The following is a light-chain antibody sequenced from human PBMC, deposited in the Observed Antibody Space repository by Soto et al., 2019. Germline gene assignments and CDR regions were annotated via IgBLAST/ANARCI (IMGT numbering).Light chain of an antibody. J-gene: IGKJ1*01. Sequence: EMVLTQSPGTLSLYPGERATLSCRASQSLTNNYFAWYQQKPGRALRLLIDGASTRATGITDRFSGSGAGTDFTSTISRLEPEDVAVYYCQQYEAVVTFGQGTEVEI. V-gene: IGKV3-20*01. CDR1: QSLTNNY. CDR2: GAS. CDR3: QQYEAVVT.